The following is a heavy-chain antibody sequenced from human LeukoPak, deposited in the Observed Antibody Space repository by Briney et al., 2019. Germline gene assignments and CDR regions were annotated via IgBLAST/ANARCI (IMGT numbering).Heavy chain of an antibody. CDR1: GYNFATYW. J-gene: IGHJ4*02. CDR2: IYPAATDT. CDR3: AGHRSDGSGGKCYRRIDY. Sequence: GESLKISRKASGYNFATYWIGWVRQIPGKGMELIGIIYPAATDTIYGPSFQGQATISADKSINTAYLQWRSLKATDTAKYYCAGHRSDGSGGKCYRRIDYWGQGTLVTVSS. V-gene: IGHV5-51*01. D-gene: IGHD2-15*01.